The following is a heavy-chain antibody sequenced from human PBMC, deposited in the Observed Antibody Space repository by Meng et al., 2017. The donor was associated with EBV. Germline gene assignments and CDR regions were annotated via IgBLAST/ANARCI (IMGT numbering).Heavy chain of an antibody. CDR1: GYNFTDHY. J-gene: IGHJ5*02. CDR3: ARGPGKLPAGGPAGDP. V-gene: IGHV1-2*06. Sequence: QVQLVQSGAEVKKPGASVKVCCKASGYNFTDHYMHWVRQAPGQGLEWMGRINPNSGGTNYAQNFQGRVTMTRDTSISTAYMDLSRLRSDDTAVYYCARGPGKLPAGGPAGDPWGQGTLVTVSS. D-gene: IGHD2-2*01. CDR2: INPNSGGT.